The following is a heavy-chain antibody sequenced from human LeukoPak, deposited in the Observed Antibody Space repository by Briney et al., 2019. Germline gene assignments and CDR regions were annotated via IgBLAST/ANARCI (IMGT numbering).Heavy chain of an antibody. D-gene: IGHD3-22*01. V-gene: IGHV1-69*05. J-gene: IGHJ4*02. Sequence: ASVKVSCKASGGTFSSYAISWVRQAPGQGLEWMGGIIPIFGTANYAQKFQGRVTITTDESTSTAYMELSSLRSADTAVYYCASNDPSSGPHGGYYFDYWGQGTLVTVSS. CDR2: IIPIFGTA. CDR3: ASNDPSSGPHGGYYFDY. CDR1: GGTFSSYA.